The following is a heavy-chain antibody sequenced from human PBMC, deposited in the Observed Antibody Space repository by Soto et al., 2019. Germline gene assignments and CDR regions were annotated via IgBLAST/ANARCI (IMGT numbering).Heavy chain of an antibody. D-gene: IGHD6-13*01. CDR1: GGTFSSYT. V-gene: IGHV1-69*04. CDR2: IIPILGIA. CDR3: ARDIAAAGQYYYYYMDV. J-gene: IGHJ6*03. Sequence: SVKVSCKASGGTFSSYTIGWVRQAPGQGLEWMGRIIPILGIANYAQKFQGRVTITADKSTSTAYMELSSLRSEDTAVYYCARDIAAAGQYYYYYMDVWGKGTTVTVSS.